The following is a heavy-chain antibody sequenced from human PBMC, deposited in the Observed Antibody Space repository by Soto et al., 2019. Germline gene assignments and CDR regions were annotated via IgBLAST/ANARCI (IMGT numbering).Heavy chain of an antibody. CDR2: IYYSGGT. V-gene: IGHV4-39*01. Sequence: SETLSLTCIVSGGSISSRNYYWAWIRQPPGKGLEWIGSIYYSGGTFYNPSLKSRVTISVDTSKNQFSLELTSVTAADTAVFSCARHDLRGNYRDHLDSSGPGILDIVSS. J-gene: IGHJ4*02. CDR3: ARHDLRGNYRDHLDS. D-gene: IGHD1-7*01. CDR1: GGSISSRNYY.